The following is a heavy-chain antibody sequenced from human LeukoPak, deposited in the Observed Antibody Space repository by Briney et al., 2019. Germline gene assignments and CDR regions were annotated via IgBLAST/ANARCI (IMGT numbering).Heavy chain of an antibody. CDR2: ISYDGSNK. V-gene: IGHV3-30*04. CDR3: ARPPWTYSPGIYQPYFDY. CDR1: GLTFSSYA. J-gene: IGHJ4*02. Sequence: GGSLRLSCAASGLTFSSYAMHWVRQAPGKGLEWVAVISYDGSNKYYAVSVKGRFTISRDNSKNTLYLQMNSLRAEDTAVYYCARPPWTYSPGIYQPYFDYWGQGTLVTVSS. D-gene: IGHD3/OR15-3a*01.